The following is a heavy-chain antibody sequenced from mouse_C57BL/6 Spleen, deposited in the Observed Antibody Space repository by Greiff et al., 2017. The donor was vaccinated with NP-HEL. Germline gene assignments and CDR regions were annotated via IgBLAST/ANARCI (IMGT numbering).Heavy chain of an antibody. CDR3: ATLITTVVENYFDY. CDR1: GYTFTSYG. V-gene: IGHV1-81*01. CDR2: IYPRSGNT. D-gene: IGHD1-1*01. Sequence: VQLQQSGAELARPGASVKLSCKASGYTFTSYGISWVKQRPGQGLEWIGEIYPRSGNTYYNEKFKGKATLTADKSSSTAYMELRSLTSEDSAVYFCATLITTVVENYFDYWGQGTTLTVSS. J-gene: IGHJ2*01.